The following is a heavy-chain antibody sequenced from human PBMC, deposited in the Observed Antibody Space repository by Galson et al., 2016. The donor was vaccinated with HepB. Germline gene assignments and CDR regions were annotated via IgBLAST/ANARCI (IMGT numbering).Heavy chain of an antibody. V-gene: IGHV3-48*02. CDR3: ARDNWNARPGWYDP. CDR1: GFTFIEYS. CDR2: ITKDSSTV. Sequence: SLRLSCAASGFTFIEYSMNWVRQAPGKGLEWISYITKDSSTVYYADSVKGRFTISRDNAKNSVYLQMNSLRDEDTALYYCARDNWNARPGWYDPWGQGTLVTVSS. J-gene: IGHJ5*02. D-gene: IGHD1-20*01.